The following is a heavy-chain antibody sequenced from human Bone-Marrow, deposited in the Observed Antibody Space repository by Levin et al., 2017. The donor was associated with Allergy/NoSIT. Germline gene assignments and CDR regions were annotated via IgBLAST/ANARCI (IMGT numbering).Heavy chain of an antibody. CDR1: GFTFSSYE. CDR3: ARDGGITIFPTPPNRA. CDR2: ISSSGSTI. Sequence: GGSLRLSCAASGFTFSSYEMNWVRQAPGKGLEWVSYISSSGSTIYYADSVKGRFTISRDNAKNSLYLQMNSLRAEDTAVYYCARDGGITIFPTPPNRAWGQGTLVTVSS. J-gene: IGHJ4*02. D-gene: IGHD3-3*01. V-gene: IGHV3-48*03.